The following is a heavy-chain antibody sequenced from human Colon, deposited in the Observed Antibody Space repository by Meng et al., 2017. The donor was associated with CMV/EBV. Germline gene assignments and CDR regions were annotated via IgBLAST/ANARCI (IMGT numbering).Heavy chain of an antibody. CDR3: ARLGGVPAALLL. V-gene: IGHV3-21*01. CDR2: ISPSNDYI. D-gene: IGHD2-2*01. Sequence: GESLKISCAASGFSFKVYTMNWVRQAPGKGLERIASISPSNDYIYFADSVKGRFTISRDNAKNSLYLQMNSLRAEDTAVYYCARLGGVPAALLLWGQGTTVTVSS. J-gene: IGHJ6*02. CDR1: GFSFKVYT.